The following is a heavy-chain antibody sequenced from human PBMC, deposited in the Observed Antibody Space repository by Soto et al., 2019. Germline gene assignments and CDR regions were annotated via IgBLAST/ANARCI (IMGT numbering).Heavy chain of an antibody. J-gene: IGHJ5*02. D-gene: IGHD3-22*01. CDR1: GFTFTSYA. CDR2: ISVSGDRT. V-gene: IGHV3-23*01. Sequence: PGGSLRLSCAASGFTFTSYAMWWVRQAPGKGLEWVSSISVSGDRTFYADSVKGRFTISRDNSRNTLHLQMNSLRAEDTAVYYCAKDGDSTSRNTPLVSWGQGTLLTVSS. CDR3: AKDGDSTSRNTPLVS.